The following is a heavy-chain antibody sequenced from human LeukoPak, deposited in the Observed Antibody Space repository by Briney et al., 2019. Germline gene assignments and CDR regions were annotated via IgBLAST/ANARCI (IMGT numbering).Heavy chain of an antibody. CDR1: GFTFSSYW. V-gene: IGHV3-7*01. J-gene: IGHJ4*02. Sequence: GGSLRLSCAASGFTFSSYWMSWVRQAPGKGLEWVAIIKQDGSEKYYVDSVKGRFTISRDNAKNSLYLQMNSLRAEDTAVYYCARDLMGYYFDYWGQGTLVTVSS. CDR2: IKQDGSEK. D-gene: IGHD2-8*01. CDR3: ARDLMGYYFDY.